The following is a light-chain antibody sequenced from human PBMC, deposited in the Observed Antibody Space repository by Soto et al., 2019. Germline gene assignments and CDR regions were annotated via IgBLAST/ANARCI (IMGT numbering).Light chain of an antibody. J-gene: IGKJ1*01. Sequence: EIVLTQSPATLSLSPGERATLSCRASQSINRDLAWYVQKPGQAPRRVIYVASTWGTGVPPRFTGSGSGTEFTLSISSLQSEDFATYYCQQSYSTQWTFGQGTKVDIK. V-gene: IGKV3-11*01. CDR2: VAS. CDR3: QQSYSTQWT. CDR1: QSINRD.